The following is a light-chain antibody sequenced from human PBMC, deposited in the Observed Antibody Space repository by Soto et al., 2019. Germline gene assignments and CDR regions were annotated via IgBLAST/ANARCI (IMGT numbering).Light chain of an antibody. V-gene: IGKV1-5*03. Sequence: DIQMTQSPSTLSASVGDRVTVTCRASQSISSWLALYQQKAGKAPKLLIYKASALESGVPSRFSGSGSGTEFTLTISSLEPEDFATYYCQHYNTYPWTFCQGTKV. CDR2: KAS. J-gene: IGKJ1*01. CDR3: QHYNTYPWT. CDR1: QSISSW.